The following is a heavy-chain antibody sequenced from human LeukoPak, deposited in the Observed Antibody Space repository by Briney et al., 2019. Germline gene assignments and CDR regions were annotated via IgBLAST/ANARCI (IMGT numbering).Heavy chain of an antibody. D-gene: IGHD6-19*01. CDR2: IYYSGNT. J-gene: IGHJ4*02. V-gene: IGHV4-59*04. Sequence: PSETLSLTCTVSGGSISSYYWSWIRQPPGKGLEWIGTIYYSGNTYYNPSLKSRVSISVDTSKNQFSLKLSSVTAADTAVYYCARLAVAGNGFDYWGQGTLVTVSS. CDR3: ARLAVAGNGFDY. CDR1: GGSISSYY.